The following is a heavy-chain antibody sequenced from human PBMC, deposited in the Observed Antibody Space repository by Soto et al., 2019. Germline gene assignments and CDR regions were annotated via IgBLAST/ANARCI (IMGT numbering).Heavy chain of an antibody. Sequence: QVQLVQSGAEVKKPGSSVKVSCKASGGTFSSYTISWVRQAPGQGLEWMGRIIPILGIANYAQKFQGRVTITADKSTSTAYMELSSLRSEDTAVYYCAWGDVENWFDPWGQGTLVTVSS. J-gene: IGHJ5*02. V-gene: IGHV1-69*02. CDR3: AWGDVENWFDP. CDR1: GGTFSSYT. D-gene: IGHD3-10*01. CDR2: IIPILGIA.